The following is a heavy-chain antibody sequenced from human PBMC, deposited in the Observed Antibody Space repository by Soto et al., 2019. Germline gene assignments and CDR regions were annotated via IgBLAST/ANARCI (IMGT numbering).Heavy chain of an antibody. D-gene: IGHD6-6*01. CDR2: ISYDGTNK. CDR3: AKARRSYSSSPHRYYYYMDV. Sequence: GGSLRLSCAASGFTFTTYGMHWVRQAPGKGLEWVALISYDGTNKYYADSVRGRFTISRDNSKNTLYLQMNSLRAEDTAVYYCAKARRSYSSSPHRYYYYMDVWGKGTTVTVSS. CDR1: GFTFTTYG. V-gene: IGHV3-30*18. J-gene: IGHJ6*03.